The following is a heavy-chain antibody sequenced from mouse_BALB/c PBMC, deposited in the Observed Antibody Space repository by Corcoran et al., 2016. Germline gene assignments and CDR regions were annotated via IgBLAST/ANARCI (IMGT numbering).Heavy chain of an antibody. J-gene: IGHJ2*01. CDR3: ARRPGSSFYFDY. V-gene: IGHV1S34*01. CDR1: GYSFTGYY. CDR2: ISCYNGAT. Sequence: LVKTGASVKISCKASGYSFTGYYMHWVKQSHGKSLEWIGYISCYNGATSYNQKFKGKATFTVDTSSSTAYMQFNSPTSEDSAVYYCARRPGSSFYFDYWGQGTTLTVSS. D-gene: IGHD1-1*01.